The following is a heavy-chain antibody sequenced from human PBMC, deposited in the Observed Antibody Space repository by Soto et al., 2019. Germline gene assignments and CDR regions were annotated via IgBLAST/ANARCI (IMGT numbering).Heavy chain of an antibody. CDR2: TYYRSKWYN. V-gene: IGHV6-1*01. Sequence: PSQTLSLTCAISGDSVSSNRAAWHWIRQSPSRGLEWLGRTYYRSKWYNNYAVSVRSRITINPDTSRNQFSLQLNSVTPEDTAVYYGGRVGVAGELDVWGQGATLTISS. D-gene: IGHD6-19*01. CDR3: GRVGVAGELDV. J-gene: IGHJ6*02. CDR1: GDSVSSNRAA.